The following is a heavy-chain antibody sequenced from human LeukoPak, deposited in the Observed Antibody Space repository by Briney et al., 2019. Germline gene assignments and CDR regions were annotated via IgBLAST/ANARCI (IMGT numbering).Heavy chain of an antibody. Sequence: PGGSLRLSCAASGFTFSSYAMSWVRQAPGKGLEWVSAISGSVGSTYYAGSVKGRFTISRDNSKNTLYLQMNSLRAEDTAVYYCAKGVKSIAARPSFDYWGQGTLVTVSS. D-gene: IGHD6-6*01. CDR2: ISGSVGST. CDR1: GFTFSSYA. J-gene: IGHJ4*02. V-gene: IGHV3-23*01. CDR3: AKGVKSIAARPSFDY.